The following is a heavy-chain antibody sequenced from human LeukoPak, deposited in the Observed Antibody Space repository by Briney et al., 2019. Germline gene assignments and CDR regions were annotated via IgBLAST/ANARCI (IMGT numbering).Heavy chain of an antibody. CDR3: ASTFWSGYFAY. V-gene: IGHV4-59*08. Sequence: SETLSLTCTVSGGSISSYYWSWIRQPPGKGLEWIGYIYYSGSTDYNPSLKSRVTISVDTSKNQFSLKLSSVTAADTAVYYCASTFWSGYFAYWGQGTLVTVSS. J-gene: IGHJ4*02. D-gene: IGHD3-3*01. CDR1: GGSISSYY. CDR2: IYYSGST.